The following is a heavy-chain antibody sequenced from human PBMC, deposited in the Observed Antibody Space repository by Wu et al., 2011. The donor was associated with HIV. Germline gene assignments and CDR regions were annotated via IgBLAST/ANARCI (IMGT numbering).Heavy chain of an antibody. D-gene: IGHD6-6*01. V-gene: IGHV1-2*02. CDR1: GYTFTAYY. Sequence: QVQLVQSGAEVKKPGASVKVSCKASGYTFTAYYMHWLRQAPGQGLEWMGWINPHSGGTNFAQKFQGRVTMTRDTSITTAYMELSRLRSDDTAVYYCARDPYSSSFYYYYFMDVWGKRDHSHRLL. CDR2: INPHSGGT. CDR3: ARDPYSSSFYYYYFMDV. J-gene: IGHJ6*03.